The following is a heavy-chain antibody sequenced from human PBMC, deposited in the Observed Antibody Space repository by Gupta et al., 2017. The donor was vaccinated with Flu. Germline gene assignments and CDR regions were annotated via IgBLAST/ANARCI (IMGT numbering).Heavy chain of an antibody. D-gene: IGHD3-22*01. CDR3: AKATAYYDSTGYKDAFDV. CDR2: ISGKCGSI. V-gene: IGHV3-9*01. J-gene: IGHJ3*01. Sequence: EVQLVESGGGLVQPGSSLRLSCAASGFSFADYAMQWVRQAPGKGLEWVSGISGKCGSIGYADSVKGRVTISRDNAKGSLYLQMNSLRVEDTALYYCAKATAYYDSTGYKDAFDVWGRGTRVTVSS. CDR1: GFSFADYA.